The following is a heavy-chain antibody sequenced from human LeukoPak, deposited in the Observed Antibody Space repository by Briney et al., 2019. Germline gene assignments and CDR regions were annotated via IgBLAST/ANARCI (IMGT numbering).Heavy chain of an antibody. V-gene: IGHV1-24*01. CDR2: FEPENDGP. Sequence: AASVKVSCKVSGYTLSDLSMHWVRQAPGKGLEWMGGFEPENDGPIYAQKFQGRVTMTGDTSTDTAYMELSGLRSDDTAVYYCATLPFGVVMPDYWGQGTLVTVSS. CDR3: ATLPFGVVMPDY. D-gene: IGHD3-3*01. CDR1: GYTLSDLS. J-gene: IGHJ4*02.